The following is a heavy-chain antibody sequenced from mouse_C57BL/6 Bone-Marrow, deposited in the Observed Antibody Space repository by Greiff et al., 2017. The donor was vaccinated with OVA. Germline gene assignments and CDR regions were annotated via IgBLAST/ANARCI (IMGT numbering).Heavy chain of an antibody. J-gene: IGHJ1*03. Sequence: QVQLQQSGPELVKPGASVKISCKASGYTFTDYYINWVKQRPGQGLEWIGWIFPGSGSTYYNEKFKGKATLTVAKSSSTAYMLLSSLTSEDSAVYFCARYSNYLHWYFDVWGTGTTVTVSS. CDR2: IFPGSGST. V-gene: IGHV1-75*01. CDR3: ARYSNYLHWYFDV. CDR1: GYTFTDYY. D-gene: IGHD2-5*01.